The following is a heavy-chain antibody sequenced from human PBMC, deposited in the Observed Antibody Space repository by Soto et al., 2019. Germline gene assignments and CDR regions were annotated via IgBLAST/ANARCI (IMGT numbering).Heavy chain of an antibody. V-gene: IGHV3-53*01. Sequence: GGSLRLSCAASGFTVSSNYMSWVRQALGKGLEWVSVIYSGGSTYYADSVKGRFTISRDNSKNTLYLQMNSLRAEDTAVYYCARVVPAAIRAHYGMDVWGQGTTVTVSS. CDR3: ARVVPAAIRAHYGMDV. CDR1: GFTVSSNY. CDR2: IYSGGST. J-gene: IGHJ6*02. D-gene: IGHD2-2*02.